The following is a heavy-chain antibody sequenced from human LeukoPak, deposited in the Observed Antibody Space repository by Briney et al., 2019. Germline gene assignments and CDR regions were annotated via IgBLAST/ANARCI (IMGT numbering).Heavy chain of an antibody. V-gene: IGHV3-33*06. J-gene: IGHJ4*02. Sequence: GGSLRLSCAASGFTFSSYGMHWVRQAPGKGLEWVAVNGSNKYYADSVKGRFTISRDNSKNTLYLQMNNLRAEDTAVYYCAKGAGATITLGYFDYWGQGTLVTVSS. CDR2: NGSNK. CDR3: AKGAGATITLGYFDY. CDR1: GFTFSSYG. D-gene: IGHD5-24*01.